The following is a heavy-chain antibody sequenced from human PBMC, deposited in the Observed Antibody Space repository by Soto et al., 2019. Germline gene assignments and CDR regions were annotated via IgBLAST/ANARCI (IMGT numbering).Heavy chain of an antibody. Sequence: GGSLRLSCAASGFTFSNAWMNWVRQAPGKGLEWVGRIKSKTDGGTTDYAAPVKGRFTISRDDSKNTLYLQMNSLKTEDTAVYYCTAPQYPSIYGMDVWGQGTTVTVSS. CDR3: TAPQYPSIYGMDV. J-gene: IGHJ6*02. CDR2: IKSKTDGGTT. D-gene: IGHD2-2*01. CDR1: GFTFSNAW. V-gene: IGHV3-15*07.